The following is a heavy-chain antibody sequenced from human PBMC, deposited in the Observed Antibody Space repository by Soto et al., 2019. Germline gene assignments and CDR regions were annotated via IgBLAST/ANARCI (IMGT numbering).Heavy chain of an antibody. CDR3: ARDRTNGLYSNDAFDI. J-gene: IGHJ3*02. CDR2: ISSGSTYI. Sequence: EAQLVESGGGLVKPGGSLRLSCAASGFTFNIYTMNWVRQAPGKGLEWVSSISSGSTYISYADSVKGRFIISRDNAKNSLYLQMISLGVEDTAVYYCARDRTNGLYSNDAFDIWGQGTTVTVSS. D-gene: IGHD4-4*01. V-gene: IGHV3-21*06. CDR1: GFTFNIYT.